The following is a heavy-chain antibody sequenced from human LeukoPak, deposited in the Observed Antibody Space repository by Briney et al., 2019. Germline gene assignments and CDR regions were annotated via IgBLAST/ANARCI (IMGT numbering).Heavy chain of an antibody. CDR1: GGSISSSSYY. Sequence: SETLSLTCTVSGGSISSSSYYWGWIRQPPGKGLEWIGSIYHSGSTYYNPSLKSRVTISVDTSKNQFSLKLSSVTAADTAVYYCARDARYNYGDYVVPLHYYYMDVWGKGTTVTVSS. CDR3: ARDARYNYGDYVVPLHYYYMDV. CDR2: IYHSGST. J-gene: IGHJ6*03. D-gene: IGHD4-17*01. V-gene: IGHV4-39*07.